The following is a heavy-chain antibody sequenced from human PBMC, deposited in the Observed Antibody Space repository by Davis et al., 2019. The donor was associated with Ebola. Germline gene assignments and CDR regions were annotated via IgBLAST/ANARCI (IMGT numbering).Heavy chain of an antibody. Sequence: MPSETLSLTCTVSGGSINNYFWSWIRQPPGKGLEWIGNIHYLGNTNYNPSLKSRVTMSVDTSKNQFSLKLSSVTAADTAVYYCARYVLSGSGSYFDYWGQGTLVTVSS. CDR3: ARYVLSGSGSYFDY. CDR2: IHYLGNT. CDR1: GGSINNYF. D-gene: IGHD3-10*01. J-gene: IGHJ4*02. V-gene: IGHV4-59*12.